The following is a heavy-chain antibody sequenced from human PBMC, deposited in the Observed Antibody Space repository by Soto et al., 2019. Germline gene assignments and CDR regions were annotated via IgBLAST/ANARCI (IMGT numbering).Heavy chain of an antibody. Sequence: GGSLRLSCAASGFTFSSYEMNWVRQAPGKGLEWVSYISSSGSTIYYADSVKGRFTISRDNAKNSLYLQMNSLRAEDTAVYYCARTTVTPPRSYYFDYWGQGTLVTVS. D-gene: IGHD4-4*01. J-gene: IGHJ4*02. V-gene: IGHV3-48*03. CDR3: ARTTVTPPRSYYFDY. CDR2: ISSSGSTI. CDR1: GFTFSSYE.